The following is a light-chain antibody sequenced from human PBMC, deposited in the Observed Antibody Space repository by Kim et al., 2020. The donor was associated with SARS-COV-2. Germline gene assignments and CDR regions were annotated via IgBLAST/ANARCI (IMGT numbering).Light chain of an antibody. V-gene: IGLV6-57*04. J-gene: IGLJ3*02. Sequence: NFMLTQPHSVSESPGKTVTISCTRSDGSIASNYVQWHQQRPGSAPTTVIYDDDQRPSGVPDRFSGSVDTSSGAAYLTISGLRTEDEADYYCQSYDFTKRVFGGGTQLTVL. CDR3: QSYDFTKRV. CDR2: DDD. CDR1: DGSIASNY.